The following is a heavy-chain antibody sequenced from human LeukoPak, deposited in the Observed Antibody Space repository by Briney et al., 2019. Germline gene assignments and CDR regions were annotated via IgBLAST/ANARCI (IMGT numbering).Heavy chain of an antibody. Sequence: GGSLRLSCAASGFTFSSYSMNWVRQAPGKGLEWVSVISAGSTSIHYVDSMKGRFTISRDNSRNTMFLHMNSLRVEDTAVYYCARRDRTGQYYFDFWGQGTLLTVSS. V-gene: IGHV3-23*01. D-gene: IGHD3/OR15-3a*01. CDR1: GFTFSSYS. J-gene: IGHJ4*02. CDR3: ARRDRTGQYYFDF. CDR2: ISAGSTSI.